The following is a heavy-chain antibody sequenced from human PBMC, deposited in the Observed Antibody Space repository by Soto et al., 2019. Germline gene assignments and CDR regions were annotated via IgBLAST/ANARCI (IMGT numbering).Heavy chain of an antibody. CDR2: IIPIFGTA. CDR1: GGTFSSYA. V-gene: IGHV1-69*13. D-gene: IGHD1-26*01. J-gene: IGHJ4*02. Sequence: ASVKVSCKASGGTFSSYAISWVRQAPGQGLEWMGGIIPIFGTANYAQKFQGRVTITADESTSTAYMELSSLRSEDTAVYYCEGRYSGSYGRGYWGQGTLVTVSS. CDR3: EGRYSGSYGRGY.